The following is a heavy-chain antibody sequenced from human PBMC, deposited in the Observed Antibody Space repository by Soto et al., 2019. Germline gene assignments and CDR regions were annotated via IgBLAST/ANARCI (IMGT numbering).Heavy chain of an antibody. Sequence: SETLSLNCTVSGGSISSSSYYWGWIRQPPGKGLEWIGSIYYSGSTYYNPSLKSRVTISVDTSKNQFSLKLSSVTAADTAVYYCASYRQIAARRFDYWGQGTLVTVSS. V-gene: IGHV4-39*01. J-gene: IGHJ4*02. CDR3: ASYRQIAARRFDY. CDR1: GGSISSSSYY. CDR2: IYYSGST. D-gene: IGHD6-6*01.